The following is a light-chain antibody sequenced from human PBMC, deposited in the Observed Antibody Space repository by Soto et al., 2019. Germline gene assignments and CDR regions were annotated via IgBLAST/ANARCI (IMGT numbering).Light chain of an antibody. CDR2: GAS. J-gene: IGKJ5*01. Sequence: ELVMAQSPATLSVSTGERATLSCRTSESVSSNLAWYQQRPGQAPRLVIYGASTRATGIPARFSGGGSGTEFTLTISSLQSEDFAVYYCRQYNSWPPITFGQGTRLEIK. CDR1: ESVSSN. V-gene: IGKV3-15*01. CDR3: RQYNSWPPIT.